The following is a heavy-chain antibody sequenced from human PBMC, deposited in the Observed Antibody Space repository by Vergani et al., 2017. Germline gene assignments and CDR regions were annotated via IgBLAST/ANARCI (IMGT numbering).Heavy chain of an antibody. CDR1: GYTFTSYG. J-gene: IGHJ6*04. V-gene: IGHV1-18*01. CDR3: ARITMVRGRPNYYYYCMDG. Sequence: QVQLVQSGAEVKKPGASVKVSCKASGYTFTSYGISWVRQAPGQGLEWMGWISAYNGNTNYAQKLQGRFTMTTDTSTSTAYMELRSLRSDDTAVYYCARITMVRGRPNYYYYCMDGGGEGTTVTVSS. CDR2: ISAYNGNT. D-gene: IGHD3-10*01.